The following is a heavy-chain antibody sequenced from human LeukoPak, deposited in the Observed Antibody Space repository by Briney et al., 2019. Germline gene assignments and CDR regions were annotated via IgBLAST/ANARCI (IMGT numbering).Heavy chain of an antibody. CDR1: GYTFTNYG. CDR2: INPYNGYT. V-gene: IGHV1-18*01. J-gene: IGHJ5*02. CDR3: VRDLSGVPAATQGYFDP. D-gene: IGHD2-2*01. Sequence: GASVKVSCKASGYTFTNYGIGWVRQAPGQGLEWVGWINPYNGYTKYAQRLQGRVTMTTDTSTTTAYLELRSLRPDDTALYYCVRDLSGVPAATQGYFDPWGQGTLVTVSS.